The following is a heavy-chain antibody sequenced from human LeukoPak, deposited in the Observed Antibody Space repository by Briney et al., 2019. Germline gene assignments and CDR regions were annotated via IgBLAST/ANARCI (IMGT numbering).Heavy chain of an antibody. Sequence: GGSLRLSCAASGFTFSSYAMHWVRQAPGKGLEWVAVISYDGSNKYYADSVKGRFTISRDNSKNTLYLQMNSLRAEDTAVYYCARDQGYSYGYSWNWFDPWGQGTLVTVSS. CDR1: GFTFSSYA. CDR3: ARDQGYSYGYSWNWFDP. J-gene: IGHJ5*02. D-gene: IGHD5-18*01. CDR2: ISYDGSNK. V-gene: IGHV3-30-3*01.